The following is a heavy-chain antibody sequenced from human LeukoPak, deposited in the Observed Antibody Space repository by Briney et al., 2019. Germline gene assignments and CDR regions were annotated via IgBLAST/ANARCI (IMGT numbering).Heavy chain of an antibody. CDR2: IYHSGST. V-gene: IGHV4-38-2*01. J-gene: IGHJ6*03. Sequence: PSETLSLTCAVSGSSISSGYYWGWIRQPPGKGLEWIGSIYHSGSTYYNPSLKSRVTISVDTSKNQFSLKLSSVTAADTAVYYCARGNAKSFYYYYMDVWGKGTTVTVSS. D-gene: IGHD2-2*01. CDR1: GSSISSGYY. CDR3: ARGNAKSFYYYYMDV.